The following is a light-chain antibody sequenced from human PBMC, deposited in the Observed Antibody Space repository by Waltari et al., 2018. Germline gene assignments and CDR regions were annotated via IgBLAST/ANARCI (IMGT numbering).Light chain of an antibody. CDR1: QSVRRS. Sequence: EIVLTQSPGTLSLSPGERVTLSCRASQSVRRSLAWYQQKPGQAPRLLIYEASSRATGIPDRFSGSGSGTDFSLTISRLEPEDSAVYYCQKYVSLPATFGQGTKVEIK. J-gene: IGKJ1*01. V-gene: IGKV3-20*01. CDR2: EAS. CDR3: QKYVSLPAT.